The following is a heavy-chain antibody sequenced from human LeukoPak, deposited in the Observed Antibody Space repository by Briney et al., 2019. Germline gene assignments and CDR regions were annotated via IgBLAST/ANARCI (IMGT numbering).Heavy chain of an antibody. CDR1: GFTLSDHY. CDR2: ISTFSSYT. J-gene: IGHJ4*02. D-gene: IGHD3-16*01. CDR3: ARVLGGSGGV. V-gene: IGHV3-11*05. Sequence: AGGSLRLSCAASGFTLSDHYMSWIRQAPGKGLEWVSYISTFSSYTNYADSVKGRFTISRDNAKNSLYLQMDSLRAEDTAAYSCARVLGGSGGVWGQGPLATVSS.